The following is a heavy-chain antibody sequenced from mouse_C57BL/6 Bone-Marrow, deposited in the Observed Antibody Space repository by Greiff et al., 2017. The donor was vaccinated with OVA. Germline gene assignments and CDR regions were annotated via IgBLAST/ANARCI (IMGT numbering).Heavy chain of an antibody. CDR1: GYTFTDYE. J-gene: IGHJ4*01. V-gene: IGHV1-15*01. CDR2: IDPETGGT. D-gene: IGHD3-2*02. Sequence: QVQLQQSGAELVRPGASVTLSCKASGYTFTDYEMHWVKQTPVHGLEWIGAIDPETGGTAYNQKFKGKAILTADKSSSTAYMELRSLTSEDSAVYYCTRGGRQLRLTCYYAMDYWGQGTSVTVSS. CDR3: TRGGRQLRLTCYYAMDY.